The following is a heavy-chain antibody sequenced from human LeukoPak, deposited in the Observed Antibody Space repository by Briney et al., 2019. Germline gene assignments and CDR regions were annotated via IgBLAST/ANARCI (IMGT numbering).Heavy chain of an antibody. J-gene: IGHJ4*02. CDR1: GGSISGGTYY. V-gene: IGHV4-39*07. D-gene: IGHD3-10*01. CDR3: ARRSLYYYGSGSYYF. Sequence: PSETLSLTCTVSGGSISGGTYYWGWIRQPPGKGLEWIGSIYYSGSIYNNLSLKSRVSISVDTSKNQFSLKLSSVTAADTAVYYCARRSLYYYGSGSYYFWGQGTLVTVSS. CDR2: IYYSGSI.